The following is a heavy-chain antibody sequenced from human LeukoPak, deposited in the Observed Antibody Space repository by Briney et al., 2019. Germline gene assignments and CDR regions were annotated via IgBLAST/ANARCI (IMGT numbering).Heavy chain of an antibody. CDR1: GYTFTGYD. Sequence: ASVKVSCKASGYTFTGYDMHWVRQAPGQGLEWMGWINPNIGGTNYAHKFQGRVTMTRDTSISPAYMELRRLRSDDTAVYYCARGTSSRIFGVVMPLDYWGQGTLVTVSS. CDR2: INPNIGGT. V-gene: IGHV1-2*07. D-gene: IGHD3-3*02. J-gene: IGHJ4*02. CDR3: ARGTSSRIFGVVMPLDY.